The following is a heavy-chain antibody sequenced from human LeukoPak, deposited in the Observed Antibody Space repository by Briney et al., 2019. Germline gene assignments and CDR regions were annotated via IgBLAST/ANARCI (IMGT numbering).Heavy chain of an antibody. Sequence: GESLQISCEGSGHTFTNSWIGWVRQMPGKGLEWKGFIYPGDSDNRYRPSFQGQVTISADKSISTAYLQLSSLKASDTPIYYCARTTSYGTRFAFDYWGQGTLVTVSS. CDR1: GHTFTNSW. D-gene: IGHD1-1*01. CDR2: IYPGDSDN. V-gene: IGHV5-51*01. CDR3: ARTTSYGTRFAFDY. J-gene: IGHJ4*02.